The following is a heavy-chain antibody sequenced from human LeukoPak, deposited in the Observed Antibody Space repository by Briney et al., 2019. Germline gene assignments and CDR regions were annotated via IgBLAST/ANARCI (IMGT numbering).Heavy chain of an antibody. D-gene: IGHD5-12*01. CDR1: GFDFSTHA. J-gene: IGHJ5*02. V-gene: IGHV3-21*01. CDR2: ISTMSNYI. Sequence: PGGSLRLSCAASGFDFSTHAINWVRQAPGKGLEWVSSISTMSNYIFYGDSVKGRFTISRDNAKNSVYLQMNSLRPEDTAVYYCSRDRLGGLDLWGQGTLVTVSS. CDR3: SRDRLGGLDL.